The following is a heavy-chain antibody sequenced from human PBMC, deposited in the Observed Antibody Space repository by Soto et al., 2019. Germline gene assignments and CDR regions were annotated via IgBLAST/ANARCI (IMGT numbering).Heavy chain of an antibody. V-gene: IGHV4-4*02. D-gene: IGHD4-4*01. J-gene: IGHJ4*02. CDR1: GAAISTVHW. CDR2: ISQRGSS. CDR3: ARYSTRFGTYYCAY. Sequence: QVQLQEAGPGLVKPSGTLSLTCDDSGAAISTVHWWSWVRQSPGKGLPWFGEISQRGSSNYRPPLKSRVIPSLDTPRNQLALRLPSVTAAHTCVYYCARYSTRFGTYYCAYWGQGTLVTVSA.